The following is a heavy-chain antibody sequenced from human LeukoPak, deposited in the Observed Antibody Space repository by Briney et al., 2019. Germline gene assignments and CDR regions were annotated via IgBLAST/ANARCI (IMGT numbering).Heavy chain of an antibody. J-gene: IGHJ4*02. CDR3: ARGPYSNYGTFDF. CDR2: IYHSGGP. Sequence: SETLSLTCTVSGGSIRSGGYWSWIRQHPGKGLEWIGYIYHSGGPYYHPSLKSRVVISVDTSKNQFSLRLSSVTAADTAVYYCARGPYSNYGTFDFWGQGILVTVSS. CDR1: GGSIRSGGY. D-gene: IGHD4-11*01. V-gene: IGHV4-31*03.